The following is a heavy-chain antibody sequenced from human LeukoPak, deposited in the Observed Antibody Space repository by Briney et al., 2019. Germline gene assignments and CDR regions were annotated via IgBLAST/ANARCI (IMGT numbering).Heavy chain of an antibody. Sequence: ASVKVSCKASGGTFSSYAISWVRQAPGQGLEWMGGIIPIFGTANYAQKFQGRVTITADESTSTAYMELSSLRSGDTAVYYCARLLEMATCWFDPWGQGTLVTVSS. J-gene: IGHJ5*02. CDR3: ARLLEMATCWFDP. D-gene: IGHD5-24*01. V-gene: IGHV1-69*13. CDR2: IIPIFGTA. CDR1: GGTFSSYA.